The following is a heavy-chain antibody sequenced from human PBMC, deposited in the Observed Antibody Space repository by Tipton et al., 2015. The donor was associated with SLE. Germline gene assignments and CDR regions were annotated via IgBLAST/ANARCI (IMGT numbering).Heavy chain of an antibody. CDR1: GFTFNTYG. J-gene: IGHJ6*02. CDR2: ISYNGVTR. D-gene: IGHD1-26*01. CDR3: ARDLLGATTIYYYYGMDV. V-gene: IGHV3-30*03. Sequence: QLVQSGGGVVQPGRSLRLSCAASGFTFNTYGMHWVRQAPGKGLEWVAVISYNGVTRAYADSVEGRFTISRDNSKNSLYLQMNSLRAEDTAVYYCARDLLGATTIYYYYGMDVWGQGTTVTVSS.